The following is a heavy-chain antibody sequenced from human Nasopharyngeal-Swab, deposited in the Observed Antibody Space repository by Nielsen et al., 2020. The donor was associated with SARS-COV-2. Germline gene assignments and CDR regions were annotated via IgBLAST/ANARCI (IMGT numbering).Heavy chain of an antibody. V-gene: IGHV4-61*01. CDR3: ARGKEWGAGYSYGYDY. J-gene: IGHJ4*02. CDR2: IYYSGST. Sequence: GSLRLSCTVSGGSVSSGSYYWSWIRQPPGKGLEWIGYIYYSGSTNYNPSLKSRVTISVDTSKNQFSLKLSSVTAADTAVYYCARGKEWGAGYSYGYDYWGQGTLVTVSS. CDR1: GGSVSSGSYY. D-gene: IGHD5-18*01.